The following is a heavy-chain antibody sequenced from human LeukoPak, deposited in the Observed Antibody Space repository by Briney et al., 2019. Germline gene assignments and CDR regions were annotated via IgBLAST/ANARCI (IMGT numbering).Heavy chain of an antibody. V-gene: IGHV3-64*01. D-gene: IGHD1-1*01. CDR2: MSNYGGST. J-gene: IGHJ3*02. CDR3: ARDRKNDDAFDI. Sequence: GGSLRLSCAASGLTFSSYAMHWVRQAPGKGLEYVSAMSNYGGSTYYANSVKGRFTISRDNSKNTLYLQMGSLRAEDMAVYYCARDRKNDDAFDIWGQGTMVTVSS. CDR1: GLTFSSYA.